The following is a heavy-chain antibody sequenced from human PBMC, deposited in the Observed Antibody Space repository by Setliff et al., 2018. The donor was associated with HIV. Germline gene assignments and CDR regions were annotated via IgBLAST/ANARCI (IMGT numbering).Heavy chain of an antibody. J-gene: IGHJ4*02. V-gene: IGHV5-51*01. Sequence: PGESLKISCKGSGYSFTNYWIAWVRQMPGRGLEWMGIIYPGDSDTRYSPSFQGQVTISADKAISTAYLQWSSLEASDTAIYYCARQLRSNYRFPYFDYWGQGTLVTVSS. CDR2: IYPGDSDT. CDR3: ARQLRSNYRFPYFDY. CDR1: GYSFTNYW. D-gene: IGHD4-4*01.